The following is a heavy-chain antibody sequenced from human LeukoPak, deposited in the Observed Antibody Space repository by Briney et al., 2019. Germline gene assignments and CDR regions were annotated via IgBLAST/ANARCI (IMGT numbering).Heavy chain of an antibody. V-gene: IGHV3-30*18. CDR2: IAYDGGNI. J-gene: IGHJ4*02. CDR1: GFTFSPYP. D-gene: IGHD2-2*01. Sequence: SGGSLRLSCATSGFTFSPYPMHWVRQAPGKGLEWVAVIAYDGGNIFYAPSVRGRFTISRDNSKNTLYLQMNSLRAEDTAVYYCAKDLLPCSSTSCYGSYFDYWGQGTLVTVSS. CDR3: AKDLLPCSSTSCYGSYFDY.